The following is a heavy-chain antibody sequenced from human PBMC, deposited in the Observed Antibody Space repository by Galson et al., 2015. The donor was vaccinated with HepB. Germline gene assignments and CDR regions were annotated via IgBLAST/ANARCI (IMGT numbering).Heavy chain of an antibody. CDR3: ARDGLRITMIVVVSAGFYFDY. CDR2: ISSSSSTI. CDR1: GFTFSSYS. Sequence: SLRLPCAASGFTFSSYSMNWVRQAPGRGLEWVSYISSSSSTIYYADSVKGRFTISRDNAKNSLYLQMNSLRAEDTAVYYCARDGLRITMIVVVSAGFYFDYWGQGTLVTVSS. V-gene: IGHV3-48*01. J-gene: IGHJ4*02. D-gene: IGHD3-22*01.